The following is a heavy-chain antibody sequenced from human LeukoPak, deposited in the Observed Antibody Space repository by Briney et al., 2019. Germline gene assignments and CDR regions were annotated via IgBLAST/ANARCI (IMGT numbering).Heavy chain of an antibody. CDR3: SRGLVYSSGYDYGSDV. J-gene: IGHJ6*02. CDR2: IYSSGST. Sequence: PSETLSLTCTVSGGSISSYYWTWIRQPAGKGLEWIGRIYSSGSTDYNPSLKSRLTMSLDMSKNQISLELTSVTAAGTAMYYCSRGLVYSSGYDYGSDVWGQGTTVTVSS. V-gene: IGHV4-4*07. D-gene: IGHD6-19*01. CDR1: GGSISSYY.